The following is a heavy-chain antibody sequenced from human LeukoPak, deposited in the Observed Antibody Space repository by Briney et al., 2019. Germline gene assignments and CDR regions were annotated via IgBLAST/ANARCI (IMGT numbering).Heavy chain of an antibody. CDR1: GFTFSDYY. CDR2: ISSSGSTI. D-gene: IGHD1-26*01. J-gene: IGHJ4*02. V-gene: IGHV3-11*01. Sequence: PGGSLRLSCAASGFTFSDYYMSWIRQAPGKGLEWVSYISSSGSTIYYADSVKGRFTISRDSAKNSLYLQMNSLRAEDTAVYYCARDRSGSYYSPYYFDYWGQGTLVTVSS. CDR3: ARDRSGSYYSPYYFDY.